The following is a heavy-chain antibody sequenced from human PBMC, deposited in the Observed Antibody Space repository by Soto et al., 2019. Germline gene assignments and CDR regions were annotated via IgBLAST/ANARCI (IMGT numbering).Heavy chain of an antibody. J-gene: IGHJ4*02. CDR1: GGSISSYY. Sequence: SETLSLTCTVSGGSISSYYWSWIRQPPGKGLEWIGYIFYTGSTNYGSTNYNPSLKSRVTISVDTSKNQFSLKLSSVTAADTAVSYCARDYRGWYYFDYWGRGTLVTVSS. D-gene: IGHD6-19*01. V-gene: IGHV4-59*01. CDR2: IFYTGSTNYGST. CDR3: ARDYRGWYYFDY.